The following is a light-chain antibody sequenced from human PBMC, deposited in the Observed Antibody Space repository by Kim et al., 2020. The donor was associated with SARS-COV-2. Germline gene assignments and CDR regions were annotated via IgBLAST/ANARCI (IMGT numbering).Light chain of an antibody. CDR1: QSISSW. Sequence: ASVGDRVTITGRASQSISSWLAWYQQKPGKAPKLLIYKASSLESGVPSRFSGSGSGTEFTLTISSLQPDDFATYYCQQYNSYSVTFGQGTKVDIK. CDR2: KAS. V-gene: IGKV1-5*03. J-gene: IGKJ1*01. CDR3: QQYNSYSVT.